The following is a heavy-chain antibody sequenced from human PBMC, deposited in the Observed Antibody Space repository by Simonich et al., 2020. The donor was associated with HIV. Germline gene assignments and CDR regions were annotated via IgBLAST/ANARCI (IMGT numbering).Heavy chain of an antibody. D-gene: IGHD5-12*01. CDR2: INHSGST. V-gene: IGHV4-34*01. CDR1: GGSFSGYY. Sequence: QVQLQQWGAGLLKPSETLSLTCAVYGGSFSGYYWGWIRQPPGKGLEWIGEINHSGSTNYNPALKSRVTRSVDTSKNQFSLKLSAVTAADTAVYYCARGGDGYKGSSFDYWGQGTLVTVSS. CDR3: ARGGDGYKGSSFDY. J-gene: IGHJ4*02.